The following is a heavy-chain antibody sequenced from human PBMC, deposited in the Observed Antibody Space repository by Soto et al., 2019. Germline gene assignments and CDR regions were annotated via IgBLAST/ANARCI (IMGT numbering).Heavy chain of an antibody. CDR1: GVTFSSYA. V-gene: IGHV3-23*01. J-gene: IGHJ4*02. CDR2: ISGTGATT. CDR3: AKDRVAAAGTRRTLSF. Sequence: EVQLLESGGDLVQPGGSLRLSCAASGVTFSSYAMTWVRQAPGKGLEWVSVISGTGATTYYADSVQGRFTIYRDSSKQRVYLQMNSLRAEDTALYYCAKDRVAAAGTRRTLSFWGQGTLVTLSS. D-gene: IGHD6-13*01.